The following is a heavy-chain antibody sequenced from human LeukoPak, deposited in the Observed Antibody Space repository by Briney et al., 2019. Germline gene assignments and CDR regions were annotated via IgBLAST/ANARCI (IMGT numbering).Heavy chain of an antibody. D-gene: IGHD3-3*01. J-gene: IGHJ4*02. Sequence: PSETLSLTCTVSGGSISSGGYYWSWIRQHPGKGLEWIGYIYYSGSTYYNPPLKSRVTISVDTSKNQFSLKLSSVTAADTAVYYCARGVYDFWSGFALGYWGQGTLVTVSS. CDR3: ARGVYDFWSGFALGY. V-gene: IGHV4-31*03. CDR1: GGSISSGGYY. CDR2: IYYSGST.